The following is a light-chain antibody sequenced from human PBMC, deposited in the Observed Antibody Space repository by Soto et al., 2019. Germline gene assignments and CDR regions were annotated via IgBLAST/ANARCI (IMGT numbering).Light chain of an antibody. J-gene: IGKJ5*01. Sequence: DIQLTQSPSFLSASVGDRVTITCRASQGIDTYLAWYQQKPGKAPKLLIYAASFLQSGVPSRFSGSGSGTECTLTISSLQPEDFAAYYCQQLNTYPFIFGQGTRLEIK. CDR2: AAS. CDR1: QGIDTY. V-gene: IGKV1-9*01. CDR3: QQLNTYPFI.